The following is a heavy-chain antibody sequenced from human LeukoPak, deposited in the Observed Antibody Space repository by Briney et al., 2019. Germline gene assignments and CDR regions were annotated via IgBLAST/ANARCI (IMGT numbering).Heavy chain of an antibody. V-gene: IGHV3-74*01. CDR2: INSDGRST. J-gene: IGHJ3*02. D-gene: IGHD2-2*03. Sequence: GGSLRLSCAASGFTFSSYWMHWVRQAPGKGLVWVSRINSDGRSTSYADSVKGRFTISRDNAKNTLYLQMNSLRAEDTAVYYCARPGGYCSSTSCPAGAFDIWGQGTMVTVSS. CDR1: GFTFSSYW. CDR3: ARPGGYCSSTSCPAGAFDI.